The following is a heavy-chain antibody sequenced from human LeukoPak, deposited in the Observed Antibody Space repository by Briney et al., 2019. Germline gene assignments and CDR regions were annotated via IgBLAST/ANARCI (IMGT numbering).Heavy chain of an antibody. CDR3: ARRGIGFGDFYDY. D-gene: IGHD3-16*01. V-gene: IGHV5-10-1*01. CDR1: GYAFTNYW. CDR2: IDPGDSYI. J-gene: IGHJ4*02. Sequence: GASLMISCKGSGYAFTNYWITWVRQLPGKGLEWMGTIDPGDSYINYSPSLEGHVIMSTDKATNTAHLQWSSLKASDTGIYYCARRGIGFGDFYDYWGQGTPVTVSS.